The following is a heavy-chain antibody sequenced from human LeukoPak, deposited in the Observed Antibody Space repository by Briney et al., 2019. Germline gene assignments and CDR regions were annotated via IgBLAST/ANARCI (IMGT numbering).Heavy chain of an antibody. Sequence: PSETLSLTCSVSGGSISSYSWTWIRQPPGKGLEWIGFLDYSGSSNYNPSLKSRVTISADPSKNHFSLNLTSVTAADTAVYFCARDHPVADWAADIWGRGTMVTVSS. CDR2: LDYSGSS. CDR3: ARDHPVADWAADI. D-gene: IGHD3-9*01. CDR1: GGSISSYS. V-gene: IGHV4-59*01. J-gene: IGHJ3*02.